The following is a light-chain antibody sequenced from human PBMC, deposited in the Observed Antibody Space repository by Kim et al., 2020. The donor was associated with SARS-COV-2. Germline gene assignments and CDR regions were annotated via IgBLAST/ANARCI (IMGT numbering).Light chain of an antibody. V-gene: IGKV1-5*03. CDR1: QTISNW. CDR2: NAS. Sequence: ASVGDRITITCRTSQTISNWLAWFQQKPGKAPKVLISNASNLEFGVPSRFSGSGSGTEFTLTISSLQPDDFATYYCQQFSDSLWTFGQGTKVDIK. CDR3: QQFSDSLWT. J-gene: IGKJ1*01.